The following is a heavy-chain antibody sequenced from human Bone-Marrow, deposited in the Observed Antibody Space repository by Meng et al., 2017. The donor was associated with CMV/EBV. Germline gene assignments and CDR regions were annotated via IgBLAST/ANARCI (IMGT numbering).Heavy chain of an antibody. J-gene: IGHJ6*02. Sequence: ASVKVSCKASGYTFTTHYLHWVRQAPGQGLEWMGWMNPNSGNTGYAQKFQGRVTMTRNTSISTAYMELSSLRSEDTAVYYCARAGGMDVWGQGTTVTVSS. CDR2: MNPNSGNT. CDR1: GYTFTTHY. V-gene: IGHV1-8*02. CDR3: ARAGGMDV.